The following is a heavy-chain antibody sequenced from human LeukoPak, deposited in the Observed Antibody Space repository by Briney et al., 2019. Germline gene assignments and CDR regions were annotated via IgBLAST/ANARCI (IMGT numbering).Heavy chain of an antibody. CDR2: ISNSSSYI. CDR1: GFTFGSYS. Sequence: GGSLRLSCAASGFTFGSYSMNWVRQAPGKGLEWVSSISNSSSYIYYADSVKGRFTISRDNAKNSLYLQMNSLRAEDTAVYYCARAWDPPTMVRGYPIPGYWGQGTLVTVSS. CDR3: ARAWDPPTMVRGYPIPGY. J-gene: IGHJ4*02. D-gene: IGHD3-10*01. V-gene: IGHV3-21*01.